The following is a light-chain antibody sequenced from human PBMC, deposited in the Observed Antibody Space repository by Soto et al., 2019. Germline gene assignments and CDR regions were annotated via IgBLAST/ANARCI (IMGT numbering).Light chain of an antibody. J-gene: IGLJ2*01. CDR3: TSWTASTTMV. Sequence: QSALTQPASVSGSPGQSITISCTGTSRDIGAYNFVSWYQQHPGKAPKLMLYDVNIRPSGVSNRFSGSKSGNTASLTISGLQAEDEDDYYCTSWTASTTMVFGGGTKVTVL. V-gene: IGLV2-14*03. CDR2: DVN. CDR1: SRDIGAYNF.